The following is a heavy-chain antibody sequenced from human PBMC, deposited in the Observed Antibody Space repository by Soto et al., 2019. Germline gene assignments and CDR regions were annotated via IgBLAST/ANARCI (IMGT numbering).Heavy chain of an antibody. Sequence: LSLTCTVSGGSISSGGYYWSWIRQHPGKGLEWIGYIYYSGSTYYNPSLKSRVTISVDTSKNQFSLKLSSVTAADTAVYYCARDKYYGSGSYYKGDYFDYWGQGTLVTVSS. V-gene: IGHV4-31*03. D-gene: IGHD3-10*01. CDR2: IYYSGST. CDR1: GGSISSGGYY. J-gene: IGHJ4*02. CDR3: ARDKYYGSGSYYKGDYFDY.